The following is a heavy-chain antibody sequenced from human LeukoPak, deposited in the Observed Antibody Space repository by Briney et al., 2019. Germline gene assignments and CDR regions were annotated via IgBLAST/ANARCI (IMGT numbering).Heavy chain of an antibody. Sequence: GGSLRLSCAASGFTFSSYWMSWVRQAPGKGLEWVAVISYDGSNKYYADSVKGRFTISRDNSKNTLYLQMNSLRAEDTAVYYCAKDTARPFDYWGQGTLVTVSS. V-gene: IGHV3-30*18. CDR1: GFTFSSYW. J-gene: IGHJ4*02. D-gene: IGHD5-18*01. CDR2: ISYDGSNK. CDR3: AKDTARPFDY.